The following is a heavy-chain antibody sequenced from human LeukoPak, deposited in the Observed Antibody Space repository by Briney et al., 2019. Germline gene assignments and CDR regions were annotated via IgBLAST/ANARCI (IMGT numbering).Heavy chain of an antibody. Sequence: GGSLRLSCAVSGFMFSNFWMSWVRQAPGMGLEWVANIHPEGNEKYHVESVKGRFTISRDNTKNLLFLQMNGLRVEDTAVYYCARGDDFSGDHWGQGTLVTVSS. CDR2: IHPEGNEK. J-gene: IGHJ4*02. D-gene: IGHD1-1*01. CDR3: ARGDDFSGDH. V-gene: IGHV3-7*04. CDR1: GFMFSNFW.